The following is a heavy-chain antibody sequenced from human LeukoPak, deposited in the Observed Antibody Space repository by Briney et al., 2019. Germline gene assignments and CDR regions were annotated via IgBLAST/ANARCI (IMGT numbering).Heavy chain of an antibody. CDR3: AKGVGDPMGATTHLDY. V-gene: IGHV3-23*01. CDR2: ISASGGTP. CDR1: GFIFSSCA. J-gene: IGHJ4*02. D-gene: IGHD1-26*01. Sequence: GGSLRLSCAASGFIFSSCAMSWVRQAPGKGLEWVSTISASGGTPYLADSVKGRFTISRDNSKNTLYLQMNSLRVADTAVYYCAKGVGDPMGATTHLDYWGQGILVTVSS.